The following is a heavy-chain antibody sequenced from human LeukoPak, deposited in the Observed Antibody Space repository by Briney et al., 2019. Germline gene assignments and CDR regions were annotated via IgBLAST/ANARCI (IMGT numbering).Heavy chain of an antibody. CDR3: ARDGVGYYDSSGYYYFQH. CDR2: INHHSGGT. J-gene: IGHJ1*01. Sequence: ASVQVSCKASGYTFTGYYMHWVRQAPGQGLEWMGWINHHSGGTNYAQKFQGRVTMTRDTSISTAYMELSRLRSDDTAVYYCARDGVGYYDSSGYYYFQHWGQGTLVTV. V-gene: IGHV1-2*02. CDR1: GYTFTGYY. D-gene: IGHD3-22*01.